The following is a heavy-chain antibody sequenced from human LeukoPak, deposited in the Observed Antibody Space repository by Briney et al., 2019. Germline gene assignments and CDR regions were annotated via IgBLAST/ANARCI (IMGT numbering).Heavy chain of an antibody. CDR2: IYYSGSI. CDR3: ARLRGVVPAASKRFDP. J-gene: IGHJ5*02. D-gene: IGHD2-2*01. CDR1: GGSISSYY. Sequence: SETLSLTCAVYGGSISSYYWSWIRQPPGKGLEWIGYIYYSGSINYNPSLKSRVTISVDTSKNQFSLKLSSVTAADTAVYYCARLRGVVPAASKRFDPWGQGTLVTVSS. V-gene: IGHV4-59*01.